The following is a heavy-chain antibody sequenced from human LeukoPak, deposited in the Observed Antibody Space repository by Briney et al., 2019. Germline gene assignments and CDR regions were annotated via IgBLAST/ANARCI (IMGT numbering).Heavy chain of an antibody. CDR3: ASGGRIAARRGSNWFDP. CDR2: ISYDGSNK. J-gene: IGHJ5*02. CDR1: GFTFSSYA. V-gene: IGHV3-30*04. D-gene: IGHD6-6*01. Sequence: GRSLRLSCAASGFTFSSYAMHWVRQAPGKGLEWVAVISYDGSNKYYADSVKGRFTISRDNSKNTLYLQMNSLRAEDTAVYYCASGGRIAARRGSNWFDPWGQGTLVTVSS.